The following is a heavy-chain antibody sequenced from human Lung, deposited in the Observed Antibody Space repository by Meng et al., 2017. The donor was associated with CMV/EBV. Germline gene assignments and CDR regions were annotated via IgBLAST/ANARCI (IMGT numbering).Heavy chain of an antibody. V-gene: IGHV3-7*01. D-gene: IGHD2-2*01. CDR2: IKQDGSEK. Sequence: GEXXKISCAASGFTFSSYWMSWVRQAPGKGLEWEANIKQDGSEKYYVDSVKGRFTISRDNAKNSLYLQMNRLRAEDTAVDYCARGGVGSTWVGWGQGTLVTVSS. CDR1: GFTFSSYW. CDR3: ARGGVGSTWVG. J-gene: IGHJ4*02.